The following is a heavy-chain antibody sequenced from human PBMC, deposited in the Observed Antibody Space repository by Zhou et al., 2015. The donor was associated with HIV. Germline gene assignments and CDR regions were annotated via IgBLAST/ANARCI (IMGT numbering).Heavy chain of an antibody. CDR3: ARSSVNHDYAFDL. J-gene: IGHJ3*01. V-gene: IGHV1-69*06. CDR2: ITPMFETQ. CDR1: GYTFSGSD. D-gene: IGHD3-22*01. Sequence: QVQLVQSGAEVKKPGASVKVSCKTSGYTFSGSDISWVRQAPGQGLEWMGTITPMFETQSYAETFRARLTITVDKSTSAAYMELSSLTSEDAAVYFCARSSVNHDYAFDLWGQGTKVIVSS.